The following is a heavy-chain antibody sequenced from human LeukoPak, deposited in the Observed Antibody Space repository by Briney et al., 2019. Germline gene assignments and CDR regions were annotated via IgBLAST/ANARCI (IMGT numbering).Heavy chain of an antibody. Sequence: GGSLRLSCAASGFTFSSYARNWVRQAPGKGLEWVSTISGSGGSTYYADSVKGRFTISRDNSKNTLYLQMNSLRAEDTAVYYCAKSHYASGSSWFDYWGQGTLVTVSS. V-gene: IGHV3-23*01. J-gene: IGHJ4*02. CDR2: ISGSGGST. CDR3: AKSHYASGSSWFDY. D-gene: IGHD3-10*01. CDR1: GFTFSSYA.